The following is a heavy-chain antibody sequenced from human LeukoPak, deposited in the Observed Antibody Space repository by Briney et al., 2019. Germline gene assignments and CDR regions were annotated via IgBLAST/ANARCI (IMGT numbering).Heavy chain of an antibody. Sequence: GGSLRLSCAASGFTFSSYAMSWVRQAPGKGLEWVSDISGSGGSKYYADYVKGRFTISRDNSKNTLYLQMNSLRAEDTAVYYCAKAHNGDGYNYQNAFDIWGQGTMVTVSS. J-gene: IGHJ3*02. V-gene: IGHV3-23*01. CDR3: AKAHNGDGYNYQNAFDI. CDR1: GFTFSSYA. CDR2: ISGSGGSK. D-gene: IGHD5-24*01.